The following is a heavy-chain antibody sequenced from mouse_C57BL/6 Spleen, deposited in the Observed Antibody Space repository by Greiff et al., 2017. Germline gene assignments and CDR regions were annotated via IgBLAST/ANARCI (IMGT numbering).Heavy chain of an antibody. Sequence: EVKLMESGGGLVKPGGSLKLSCAASGFTFSSYAMSWVRQTPEKRLEWVATISDGGSYTYYPDNVKGRFTISRDNAKNNLYLQMSHLKSEDTAMYYCARDKNYSNRDWYFDVWGTGTTVTVSS. J-gene: IGHJ1*03. D-gene: IGHD2-5*01. V-gene: IGHV5-4*01. CDR1: GFTFSSYA. CDR3: ARDKNYSNRDWYFDV. CDR2: ISDGGSYT.